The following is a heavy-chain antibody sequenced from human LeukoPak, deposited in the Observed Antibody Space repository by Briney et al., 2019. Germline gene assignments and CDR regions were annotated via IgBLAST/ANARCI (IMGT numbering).Heavy chain of an antibody. CDR3: ARSSGSGSYYWVGHYMDV. CDR1: GGSISSGSYY. Sequence: PSETLSLTCTVSGGSISSGSYYWTWIRQPAGKGLEWIGRIYTNGSPNYNPSLKGRVTISVDTSKNQFSLKLSSVTAADTAMYYCARSSGSGSYYWVGHYMDVWGKGTTVTISS. V-gene: IGHV4-61*02. D-gene: IGHD3-10*01. J-gene: IGHJ6*03. CDR2: IYTNGSP.